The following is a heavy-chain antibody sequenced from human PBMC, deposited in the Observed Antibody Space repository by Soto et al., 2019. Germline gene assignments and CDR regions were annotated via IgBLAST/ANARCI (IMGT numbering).Heavy chain of an antibody. CDR3: ARAPPYYDFWSGYYDY. Sequence: GGSLRLSCAASGFTFSSYAMHWVRQAPGKGLEWVAVISYDGSNKYNADSVKGRFTISRDNSKNTLYLQMNSLRAEDTAVYYCARAPPYYDFWSGYYDYWGQGTLVTVSP. CDR1: GFTFSSYA. CDR2: ISYDGSNK. D-gene: IGHD3-3*01. V-gene: IGHV3-30-3*01. J-gene: IGHJ4*02.